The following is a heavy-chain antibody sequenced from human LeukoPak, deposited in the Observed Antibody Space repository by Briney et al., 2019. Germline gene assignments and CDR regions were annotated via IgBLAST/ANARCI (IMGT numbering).Heavy chain of an antibody. J-gene: IGHJ4*02. V-gene: IGHV3-23*01. CDR2: ISGGGYST. CDR1: GFTFSSYG. Sequence: PGGSLRLSCTASGFTFSSYGMSWVRQAPGKGLEWVSGISGGGYSTYYADSVKGRFTISRDSSKDTLYLQMNSLRAEDTAVYYCAKEGNLYYFDYWGQGTLVTVSS. CDR3: AKEGNLYYFDY.